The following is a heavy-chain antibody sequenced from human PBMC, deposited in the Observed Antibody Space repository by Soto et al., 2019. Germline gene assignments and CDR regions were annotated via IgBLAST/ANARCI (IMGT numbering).Heavy chain of an antibody. Sequence: QVHLVQSGAEVKKPGSSVKVSCKASGDTFSSFAISWVRQAPGQGLEWMGGIIPIFRTPDYAQKFQGRVTITVDESTNTAYMELRSLTSEDTAVYYCARDKARQQLGGNYYYALDVWGQGTTVIVSS. CDR1: GDTFSSFA. CDR2: IIPIFRTP. CDR3: ARDKARQQLGGNYYYALDV. D-gene: IGHD3-3*02. V-gene: IGHV1-69*12. J-gene: IGHJ6*02.